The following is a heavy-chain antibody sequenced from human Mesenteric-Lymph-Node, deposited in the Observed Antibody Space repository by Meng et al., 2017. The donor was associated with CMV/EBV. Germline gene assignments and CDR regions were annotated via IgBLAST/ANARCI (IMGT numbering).Heavy chain of an antibody. D-gene: IGHD3-10*01. CDR2: IYPGDSDT. CDR1: YSFTRYW. J-gene: IGHJ4*02. Sequence: YSFTRYWLGWVRQLPGKGLEWMGIIYPGDSDTRYSPSFQGQVTISADKSISTAYLQWSSLKASDTAMYYCARQGLYYYGSGSYLPDYWGQGTLVTVSS. CDR3: ARQGLYYYGSGSYLPDY. V-gene: IGHV5-51*01.